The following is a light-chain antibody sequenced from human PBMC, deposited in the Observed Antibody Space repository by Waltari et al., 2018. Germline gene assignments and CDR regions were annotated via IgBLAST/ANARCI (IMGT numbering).Light chain of an antibody. J-gene: IGKJ5*01. CDR3: QQYKNWPIT. V-gene: IGKV3-15*01. CDR1: QSVGSS. Sequence: EIVMAQSPATLSVSPGEGATLSCRASQSVGSSLAWYQHKPGQAPSLLIYGASTRAAGAPARFSGTGSGTDFTLTISSLQSEDFAVYYCQQYKNWPITFGQGTRLE. CDR2: GAS.